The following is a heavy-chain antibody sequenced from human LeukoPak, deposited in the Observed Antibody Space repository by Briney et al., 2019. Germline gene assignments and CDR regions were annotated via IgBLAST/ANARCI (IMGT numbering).Heavy chain of an antibody. CDR3: ARDGGLGGFGAFDI. CDR1: GFTFSSYA. Sequence: GGSLRLSCAASGFTFSSYAMHWVRQAPGKGLEWVAVISYDGSNKYYADSVKGRFTISRDNSKNTRYLQMNSLRAEDTAVYYCARDGGLGGFGAFDIWGQGTMVTVSS. CDR2: ISYDGSNK. V-gene: IGHV3-30-3*01. D-gene: IGHD3-16*01. J-gene: IGHJ3*02.